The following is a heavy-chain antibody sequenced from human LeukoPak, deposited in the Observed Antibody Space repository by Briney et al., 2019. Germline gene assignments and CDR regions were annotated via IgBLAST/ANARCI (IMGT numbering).Heavy chain of an antibody. Sequence: GGSLRLSCTASRFNFSNAWMSWVRQAPGKGLEWVGRIKSKTDGGTTDYAAPVKGRFTISRDDSKNTLYLQMNSLKTEDTAVYYCTTDWLTDWGLGGAFDIWGQGTMVTVSS. CDR1: RFNFSNAW. CDR2: IKSKTDGGTT. V-gene: IGHV3-15*01. D-gene: IGHD7-27*01. J-gene: IGHJ3*02. CDR3: TTDWLTDWGLGGAFDI.